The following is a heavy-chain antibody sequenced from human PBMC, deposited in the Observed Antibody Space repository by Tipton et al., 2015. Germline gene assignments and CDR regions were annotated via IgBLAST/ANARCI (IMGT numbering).Heavy chain of an antibody. J-gene: IGHJ2*01. CDR2: MPDDGSSK. CDR1: GFTFSDFG. D-gene: IGHD3-3*01. CDR3: ARARYYDFWSGYYTPPYWYFDL. Sequence: SLRLSYAASGFTFSDFGMHWVRQAPGKGLEWVSFMPDDGSSKYYADSVKGRFTISRDNSNNTLYLQMNSLRAEDTAVYYCARARYYDFWSGYYTPPYWYFDLWGRGTLVTVSS. V-gene: IGHV3-30*03.